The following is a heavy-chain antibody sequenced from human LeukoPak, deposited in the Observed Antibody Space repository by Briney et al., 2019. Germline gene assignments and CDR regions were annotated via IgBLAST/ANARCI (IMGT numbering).Heavy chain of an antibody. Sequence: SETLSLTCTVSGGSISSYYWSWIRQPPGKGLEWIGYIYYSGSTNYNPSLKSRVTISVDTSKNQFSLKLSSVTAADTAVYYCARHDYGDYPSFDYWGQGTRVTVSS. CDR3: ARHDYGDYPSFDY. D-gene: IGHD4-17*01. CDR2: IYYSGST. V-gene: IGHV4-59*08. CDR1: GGSISSYY. J-gene: IGHJ4*02.